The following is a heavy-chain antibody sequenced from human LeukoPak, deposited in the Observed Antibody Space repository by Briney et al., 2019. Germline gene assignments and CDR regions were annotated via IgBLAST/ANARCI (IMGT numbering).Heavy chain of an antibody. CDR1: GFTFSSYA. V-gene: IGHV3-23*01. CDR3: AKDRSLVVVIAILFDY. D-gene: IGHD2-21*01. CDR2: ISGSGGST. J-gene: IGHJ4*02. Sequence: GGSLRLSCAASGFTFSSYAMSWVRQAPGKGLEWVSAISGSGGSTYYADSVKGRFTISRDNSQNTLYLQMNSLRAEATAVYHCAKDRSLVVVIAILFDYWGQGTLVTVSS.